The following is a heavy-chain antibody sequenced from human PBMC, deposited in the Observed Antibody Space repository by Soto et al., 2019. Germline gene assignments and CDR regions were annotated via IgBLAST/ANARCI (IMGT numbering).Heavy chain of an antibody. V-gene: IGHV3-66*01. CDR3: ARDYYGGNSRYFDL. CDR2: IYSVGST. D-gene: IGHD2-21*02. Sequence: QPGGSLRLSFAASGFTVSSTYMSGFRQPPGRGLKGVSVIYSVGSTYYTDSLKGIFTISRDNSKNTLFLQMNSLRAEDTAVYYCARDYYGGNSRYFDLWGRGTLVTVSS. J-gene: IGHJ2*01. CDR1: GFTVSSTY.